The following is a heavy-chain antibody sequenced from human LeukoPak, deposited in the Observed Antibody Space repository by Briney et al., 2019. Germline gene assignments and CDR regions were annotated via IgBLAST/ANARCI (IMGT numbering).Heavy chain of an antibody. D-gene: IGHD4-11*01. J-gene: IGHJ4*02. CDR3: AKADYSTTYFDY. V-gene: IGHV3-23*01. CDR1: GFTFSSYA. Sequence: PGRSLRLSCAASGFTFSSYAMSWVRQAPGKGLEWVSAISGSGGSTYYADSVKGRFTISRDNSKNTLYLQMNSLRAEDTAVYYCAKADYSTTYFDYWGQGTLVTVSS. CDR2: ISGSGGST.